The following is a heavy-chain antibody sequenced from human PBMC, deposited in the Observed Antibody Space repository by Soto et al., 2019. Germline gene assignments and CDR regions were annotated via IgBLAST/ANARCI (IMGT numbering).Heavy chain of an antibody. V-gene: IGHV3-23*01. CDR2: VSGSGTTT. CDR3: AKGNYYGSTGTFDY. D-gene: IGHD3-22*01. Sequence: EVPLLESGGDLVQPGGSLRLSCAASGFIFSNYAMSWVRQAPGKGLEWVSTVSGSGTTTHYADSVQGRFTISRDNSKNTLHLQMNSLRAEDTAVYYCAKGNYYGSTGTFDYWGQGTLVTVSS. CDR1: GFIFSNYA. J-gene: IGHJ4*02.